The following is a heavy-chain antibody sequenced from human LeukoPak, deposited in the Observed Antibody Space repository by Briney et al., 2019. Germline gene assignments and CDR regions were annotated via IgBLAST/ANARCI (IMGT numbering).Heavy chain of an antibody. V-gene: IGHV3-74*01. CDR1: GITLSGYW. CDR2: INFDGSDT. D-gene: IGHD3-16*01. Sequence: GGSLRLSCAASGITLSGYWMHGVRQAPGKGLVWVSRINFDGSDTSYADFVKGRFTISRDNAKNTLFLQMNSLRAEDTAVYYCTRSLMDWGQGIRVTVSS. CDR3: TRSLMD. J-gene: IGHJ4*02.